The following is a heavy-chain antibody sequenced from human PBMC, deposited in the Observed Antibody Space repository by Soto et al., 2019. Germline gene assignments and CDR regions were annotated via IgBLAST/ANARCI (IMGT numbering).Heavy chain of an antibody. D-gene: IGHD4-17*01. J-gene: IGHJ6*02. CDR2: MHYTGFS. V-gene: IGHV4-59*02. CDR1: GDSVTSHY. Sequence: SETLSLTCSFSGDSVTSHYLTWIRQSPEKGLEWIGYMHYTGFSHYNPSLKSRLTISVDRSKNQFTLQLTSVTAEDTAVYYCARGLVTTGGMDVWGQGTTVTVSS. CDR3: ARGLVTTGGMDV.